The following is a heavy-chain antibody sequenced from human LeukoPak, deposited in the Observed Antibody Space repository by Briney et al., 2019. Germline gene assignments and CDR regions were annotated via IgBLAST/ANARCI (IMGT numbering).Heavy chain of an antibody. D-gene: IGHD3-22*01. Sequence: GGSLRLSCAASGFTFISYSIHWVRQAPGKGLEWVSAISGSGGSTYYADSVKGRFTISRDNSKNTLYLQMNSLRAEDTAVYYCARDPYDSSSYYYSYFDYWGQGTLVTVSS. CDR2: ISGSGGST. CDR3: ARDPYDSSSYYYSYFDY. J-gene: IGHJ4*02. CDR1: GFTFISYS. V-gene: IGHV3-23*01.